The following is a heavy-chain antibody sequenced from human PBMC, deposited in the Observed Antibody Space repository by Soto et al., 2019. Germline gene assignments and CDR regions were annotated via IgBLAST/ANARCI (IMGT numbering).Heavy chain of an antibody. D-gene: IGHD2-15*01. J-gene: IGHJ3*02. CDR3: AKDIGVVVAAQLGAFDI. V-gene: IGHV3-23*01. CDR1: GFTFSSYA. CDR2: ISGSGGST. Sequence: EVQLLESGGGLVQPGGSLRLSCAASGFTFSSYAMSWVRQAPGKGLEWVSAISGSGGSTYYADSVKGRFTISRDNSKNTLYLQMNSLRAEDTAVYYCAKDIGVVVAAQLGAFDIWGQGTMVTVSS.